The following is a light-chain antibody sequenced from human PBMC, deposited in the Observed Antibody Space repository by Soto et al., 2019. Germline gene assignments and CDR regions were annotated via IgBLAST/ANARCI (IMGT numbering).Light chain of an antibody. V-gene: IGKV1-17*01. Sequence: DVPMTQSPSSLSASVGDRVTITCRASQAIGYRLGWYQQKPGKVPKRLIYEASSLQGGVPSRFSGDGSGTDFTLTISGLQPEDFATYYCLQHSDYPFTFGQGTKLDI. J-gene: IGKJ2*01. CDR1: QAIGYR. CDR2: EAS. CDR3: LQHSDYPFT.